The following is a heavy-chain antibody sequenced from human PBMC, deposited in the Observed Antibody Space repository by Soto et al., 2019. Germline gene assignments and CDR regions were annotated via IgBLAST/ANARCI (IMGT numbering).Heavy chain of an antibody. Sequence: SETLSLTCAVYGGSFSGYYWSWIRQPPGKGLEWIGEINHSGSTNHNPSLKSRVTISVDTSKNQFSLKLSSVTAADTAVYYCARNIVVVPAAMGTLYYYYYGMDVWGQGTTVTVSS. D-gene: IGHD2-2*01. V-gene: IGHV4-34*01. CDR2: INHSGST. CDR3: ARNIVVVPAAMGTLYYYYYGMDV. J-gene: IGHJ6*02. CDR1: GGSFSGYY.